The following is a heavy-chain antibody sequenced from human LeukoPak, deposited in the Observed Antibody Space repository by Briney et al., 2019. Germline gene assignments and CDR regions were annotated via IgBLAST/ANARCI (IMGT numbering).Heavy chain of an antibody. CDR3: ARDSSYYDSSGYLTDAFDI. CDR2: TYYGSKWYN. CDR1: GDSVSSNSAA. V-gene: IGHV6-1*01. J-gene: IGHJ3*02. Sequence: SQTLSLTCAISGDSVSSNSAAWNWIRQSPSRGLEWLGRTYYGSKWYNDYAVSVKSRITINPDTSKNQFSLQLNSVTPEDTAVYYCARDSSYYDSSGYLTDAFDIWGQGTMVTVSS. D-gene: IGHD3-22*01.